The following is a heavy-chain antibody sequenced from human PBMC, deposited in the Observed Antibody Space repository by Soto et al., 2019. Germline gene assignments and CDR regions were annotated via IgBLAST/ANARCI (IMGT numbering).Heavy chain of an antibody. CDR3: ARAPQSGWLQLEAEYFQH. Sequence: QVQLQESGPGLVKPSQTLSLTCTVSGGSISSGGYYWSWIRQHPGKGLEWIGYIYYSGSTYYNPSLKSRVTISVDTSKNQFSLKLSSVTAADTAVYYCARAPQSGWLQLEAEYFQHWGQGTLVTVSS. D-gene: IGHD5-12*01. CDR2: IYYSGST. CDR1: GGSISSGGYY. V-gene: IGHV4-31*03. J-gene: IGHJ1*01.